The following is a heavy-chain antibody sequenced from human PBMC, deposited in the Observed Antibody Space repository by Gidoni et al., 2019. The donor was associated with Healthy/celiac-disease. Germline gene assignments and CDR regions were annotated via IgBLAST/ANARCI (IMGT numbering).Heavy chain of an antibody. CDR2: IYYSGST. J-gene: IGHJ3*02. CDR1: GGSISSRDYY. V-gene: IGHV4-30-4*01. CDR3: ARGVYSSGYQSDAFDI. Sequence: QVQLQESGPGLVKPSQTLSLTCTVSGGSISSRDYYWSWIRQPPGKGLEWIGYIYYSGSTYYNPSLKSRVTISVDTSKNQFSLKLSSVTAADTAVYYCARGVYSSGYQSDAFDIWGQGTMVTVSS. D-gene: IGHD3-22*01.